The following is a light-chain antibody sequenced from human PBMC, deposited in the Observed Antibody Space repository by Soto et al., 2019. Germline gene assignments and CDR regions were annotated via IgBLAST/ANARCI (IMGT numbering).Light chain of an antibody. Sequence: QSALTQPPSASGTPGQRVTISCSGSSSNIGSNTVTWYQQFPGTAPKLLIYSNSQRPSGVPDRFSGSKSGTSASLAISGLQSEDEADYYCAAWDDSLSGSWVFGGGTKLTVL. CDR1: SSNIGSNT. J-gene: IGLJ3*02. V-gene: IGLV1-44*01. CDR3: AAWDDSLSGSWV. CDR2: SNS.